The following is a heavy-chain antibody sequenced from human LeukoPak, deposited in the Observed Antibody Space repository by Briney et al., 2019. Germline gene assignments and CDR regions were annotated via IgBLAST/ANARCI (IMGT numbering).Heavy chain of an antibody. D-gene: IGHD5-12*01. Sequence: PGGSLRLSCAASGFTFSTYDMRWVRQAPGKGLEFVSAISSNGGTTYYANSVKGRFTISRSNSRNTLYLQMGSLRAEDMAVYYCARRYSSYDPFDYWGQGTLVTVSS. V-gene: IGHV3-64*01. J-gene: IGHJ4*02. CDR2: ISSNGGTT. CDR3: ARRYSSYDPFDY. CDR1: GFTFSTYD.